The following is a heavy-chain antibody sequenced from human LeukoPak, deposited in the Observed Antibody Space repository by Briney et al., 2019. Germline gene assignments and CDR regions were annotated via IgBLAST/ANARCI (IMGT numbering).Heavy chain of an antibody. J-gene: IGHJ3*02. Sequence: SETLSLTCTVSGGSINSYYWSWIRQPPGKGLEWIGRIYTSGSTNYNPSLKSRVTISVDTSKNQFSLKLSSVTAADTAVYYCARSNYYGSGSYRAFDIWGQGTMVTVSS. CDR3: ARSNYYGSGSYRAFDI. CDR1: GGSINSYY. D-gene: IGHD3-10*01. V-gene: IGHV4-4*08. CDR2: IYTSGST.